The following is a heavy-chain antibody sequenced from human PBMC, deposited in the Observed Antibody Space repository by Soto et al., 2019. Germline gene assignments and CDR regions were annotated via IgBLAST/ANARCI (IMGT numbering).Heavy chain of an antibody. V-gene: IGHV3-21*01. CDR1: GFTFSSYS. CDR3: ARLAMTTVIYDY. Sequence: GGSLRLSCSASGFTFSSYSMNWVRQAPGKGLEWVSSISSSSSYIYYADSVKGRFTISRDNAKNSLYLQMNSLRAEDTAVYYCARLAMTTVIYDYWGQGTLVTVSS. J-gene: IGHJ4*02. D-gene: IGHD4-17*01. CDR2: ISSSSSYI.